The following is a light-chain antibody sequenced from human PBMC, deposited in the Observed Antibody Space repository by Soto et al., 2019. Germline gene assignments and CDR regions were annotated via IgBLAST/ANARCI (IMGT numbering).Light chain of an antibody. CDR2: SAS. CDR3: QQSYSHPT. Sequence: QLTQSPSSLSASVGDRVTITCRASQSIDIYLHWYQQKPGKAPKLLIYSASSSQPGVPSRFSGSGSGTDFTLTISSLQPEDSATYYCQQSYSHPTFGQGTKVEVK. CDR1: QSIDIY. J-gene: IGKJ1*01. V-gene: IGKV1-39*01.